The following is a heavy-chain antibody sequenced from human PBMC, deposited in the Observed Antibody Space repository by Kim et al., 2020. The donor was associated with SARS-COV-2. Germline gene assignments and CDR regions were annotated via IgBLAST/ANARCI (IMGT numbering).Heavy chain of an antibody. V-gene: IGHV3-7*03. D-gene: IGHD6-13*01. J-gene: IGHJ6*02. CDR2: IKQDGSEK. Sequence: GGSLRLSCAASGFTFSSYWMSWVRQAPGKGLEWVANIKQDGSEKYYVDSVKGRFTISRDNAKNSLYLQMNSLRAEDTAVYYCARSHGSSWPHYYYYYGMDVWGQGTTVTVSS. CDR3: ARSHGSSWPHYYYYYGMDV. CDR1: GFTFSSYW.